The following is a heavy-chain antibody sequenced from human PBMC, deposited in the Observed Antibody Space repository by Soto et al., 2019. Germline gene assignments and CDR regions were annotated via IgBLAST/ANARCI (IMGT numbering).Heavy chain of an antibody. V-gene: IGHV5-10-1*01. CDR3: AIWATTFGVAHAFDF. CDR1: GCSFTSYL. J-gene: IGHJ3*01. Sequence: GESLQISCKGSGCSFTSYLLSWVRQMPVKGLEWMGRIDPSGSYTNYSPSFQGHVTISVDKSIRTAYLQWSSLQASDSAIYYCAIWATTFGVAHAFDFCGHRT. D-gene: IGHD3-3*01. CDR2: IDPSGSYT.